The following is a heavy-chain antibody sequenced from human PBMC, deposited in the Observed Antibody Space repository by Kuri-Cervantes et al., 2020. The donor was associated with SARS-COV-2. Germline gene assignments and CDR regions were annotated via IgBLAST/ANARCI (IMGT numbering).Heavy chain of an antibody. CDR3: AKVETANLDY. Sequence: LSLTCAASGFSFSHYGMHWVRQAPGKGLEWGGFVWRDGSNYYCADSVRGRFTISRDNSKNLLYLEMNTLRPEDTAVYYCAKVETANLDYWGQGTLVTVSS. D-gene: IGHD3-3*01. CDR2: VWRDGSNY. J-gene: IGHJ4*02. CDR1: GFSFSHYG. V-gene: IGHV3-30*02.